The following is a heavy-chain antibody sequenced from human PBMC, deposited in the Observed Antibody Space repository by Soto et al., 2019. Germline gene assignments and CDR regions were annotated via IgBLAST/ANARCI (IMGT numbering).Heavy chain of an antibody. CDR2: INHSGSA. J-gene: IGHJ4*02. D-gene: IGHD2-8*02. CDR3: ARDKITGLFDY. CDR1: GGSISGYY. Sequence: SETLSLTCTVSGGSISGYYWSWIRQPPGTGLEWIGEINHSGSANYNPSLKSRVTISVDTSKNQFSLKLTSVTAADTAVYYCARDKITGLFDYWGQGTLVTVSS. V-gene: IGHV4-34*01.